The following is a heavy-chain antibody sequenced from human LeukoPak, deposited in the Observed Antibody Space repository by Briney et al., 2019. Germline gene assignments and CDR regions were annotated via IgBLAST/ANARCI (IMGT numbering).Heavy chain of an antibody. D-gene: IGHD1-26*01. Sequence: GGSLRLSCEASGFTFSTYWMAWVRQAPGKGLEWVANIKGDESTRHQADSVKGRFTISRDNAKKSVYLQMSSLRGEDTAVYYCARDVGGSLDYWGQGTLVTVSS. CDR3: ARDVGGSLDY. V-gene: IGHV3-7*01. CDR1: GFTFSTYW. CDR2: IKGDESTR. J-gene: IGHJ4*02.